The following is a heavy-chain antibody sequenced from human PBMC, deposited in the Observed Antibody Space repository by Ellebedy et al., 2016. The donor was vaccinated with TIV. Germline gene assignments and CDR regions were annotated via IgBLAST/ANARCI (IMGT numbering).Heavy chain of an antibody. D-gene: IGHD5-18*01. V-gene: IGHV3-11*01. CDR2: ISSSGSTI. Sequence: GESLKISXAASGFTFSDYYMSWIRQAPGKGLEWVSYISSSGSTIYYADSVKGRFTISRDNAKNSLYLQMNSLRAEDTTVYYCARQVRIQLWLLGYWGQGTLITVSS. CDR3: ARQVRIQLWLLGY. J-gene: IGHJ4*02. CDR1: GFTFSDYY.